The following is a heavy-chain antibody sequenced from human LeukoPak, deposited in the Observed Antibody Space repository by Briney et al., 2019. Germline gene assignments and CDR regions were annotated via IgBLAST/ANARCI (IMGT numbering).Heavy chain of an antibody. CDR1: GGTFSSYA. J-gene: IGHJ1*01. CDR2: IIPILGIA. Sequence: SVKVSCKASGGTFSSYAISWVRQAPGQGLEWMGRIIPILGIANYAQKFQGRVTITADKSTSTAYMELSSLRSEDTAVYYYARPPVRGTEYFQLWGQGTLVTVSS. CDR3: ARPPVRGTEYFQL. D-gene: IGHD3-10*01. V-gene: IGHV1-69*04.